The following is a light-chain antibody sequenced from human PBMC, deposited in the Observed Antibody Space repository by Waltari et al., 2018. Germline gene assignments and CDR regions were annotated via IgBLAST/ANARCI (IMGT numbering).Light chain of an antibody. CDR1: QSVSNNF. CDR3: QQYDSIVLT. Sequence: LTQSPGTLSLSPGERATLSCRASQSVSNNFLNWYQQKPGPAPRLLIYGASSRTTGIPDRFSGSVSGTDFTLTISRLEPEDFAVYYCQQYDSIVLTFGGGTKVEI. J-gene: IGKJ4*01. CDR2: GAS. V-gene: IGKV3-20*01.